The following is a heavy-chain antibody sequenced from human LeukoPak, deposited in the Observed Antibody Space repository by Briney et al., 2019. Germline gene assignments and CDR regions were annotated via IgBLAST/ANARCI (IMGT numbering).Heavy chain of an antibody. CDR3: AREGLWFGELYH. Sequence: ASVKVSCRASGYTFTGYYMHWVRQAPGQGLEWMGWINPNSGGTNYAQKFQGRVTMTRDTSISTAYMKLSRLRSDDTAVYYCAREGLWFGELYHWGQGTLVTVSS. J-gene: IGHJ5*02. CDR1: GYTFTGYY. V-gene: IGHV1-2*02. D-gene: IGHD3-10*01. CDR2: INPNSGGT.